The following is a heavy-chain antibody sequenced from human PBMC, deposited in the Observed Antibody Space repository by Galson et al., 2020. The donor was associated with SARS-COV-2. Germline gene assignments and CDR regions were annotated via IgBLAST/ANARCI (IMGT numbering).Heavy chain of an antibody. CDR3: SKDAGYSSGWPLDY. Sequence: GGSLRLSCAASGFTFSTYAMHWVRQAPGKGLEWVALISYNGRDNHYADAVKGRFTISRDNSKNTLYLQMSSLRPEDTAVYYCSKDAGYSSGWPLDYWGQGALVTVSS. V-gene: IGHV3-30*18. J-gene: IGHJ4*02. CDR1: GFTFSTYA. D-gene: IGHD6-19*01. CDR2: ISYNGRDN.